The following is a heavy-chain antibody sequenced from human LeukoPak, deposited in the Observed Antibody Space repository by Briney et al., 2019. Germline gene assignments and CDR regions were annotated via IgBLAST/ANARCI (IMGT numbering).Heavy chain of an antibody. CDR2: IKIDGTEK. V-gene: IGHV3-7*01. CDR1: GFAFGTYW. D-gene: IGHD1-26*01. CDR3: ARRVVGGTDYFDY. J-gene: IGHJ4*02. Sequence: PGGSLRLSCAASGFAFGTYWMTWVRQAPGKGLEWVANIKIDGTEKRYADSVKGRFTISRDNAKNSLYLQMSSLRAEDTAVYYCARRVVGGTDYFDYWGQGTPVTVSS.